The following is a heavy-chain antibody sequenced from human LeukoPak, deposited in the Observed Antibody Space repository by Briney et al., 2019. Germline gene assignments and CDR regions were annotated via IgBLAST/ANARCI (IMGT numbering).Heavy chain of an antibody. CDR2: TYYKSKWYN. Sequence: SQTLSLTCAISGDSVSSSSATWNWIRQSPSRGLEWLGRTYYKSKWYNDYAVSVKSRITISPDTSRNQFSLQLNSATPEDTAVYYCARDPSGGFRWCFDLWGRGTLVTVSS. CDR1: GDSVSSSSAT. J-gene: IGHJ2*01. V-gene: IGHV6-1*01. CDR3: ARDPSGGFRWCFDL. D-gene: IGHD2-15*01.